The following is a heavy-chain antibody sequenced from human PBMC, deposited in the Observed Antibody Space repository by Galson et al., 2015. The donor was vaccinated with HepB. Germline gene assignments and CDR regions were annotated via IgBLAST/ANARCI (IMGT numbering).Heavy chain of an antibody. J-gene: IGHJ6*02. D-gene: IGHD2-15*01. Sequence: SLRLSCAASGFTFSSYSMNWVRQAPGKGLEWVSSISSSSSYIYYADSVKGRFTISRDNAKNSLYLQMNSLRAEDTAVYYCASKAGDRGYCSGGSCYLTPFYYYYGMDVWGQGTTVTVSS. V-gene: IGHV3-21*01. CDR1: GFTFSSYS. CDR2: ISSSSSYI. CDR3: ASKAGDRGYCSGGSCYLTPFYYYYGMDV.